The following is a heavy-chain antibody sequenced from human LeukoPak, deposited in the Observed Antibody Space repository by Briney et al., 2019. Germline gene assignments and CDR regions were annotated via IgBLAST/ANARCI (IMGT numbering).Heavy chain of an antibody. V-gene: IGHV5-10-1*01. Sequence: GESLKISCKGSGYSFTSYWISWVRQMPGKGLEWMGRIDPSDSYTNYSPSFQGHVTISADKSISTAYLQWSSLKASDTAMYYCARHTSSYSSFDYWGQGTLVTVSS. CDR2: IDPSDSYT. D-gene: IGHD6-19*01. CDR1: GYSFTSYW. CDR3: ARHTSSYSSFDY. J-gene: IGHJ4*02.